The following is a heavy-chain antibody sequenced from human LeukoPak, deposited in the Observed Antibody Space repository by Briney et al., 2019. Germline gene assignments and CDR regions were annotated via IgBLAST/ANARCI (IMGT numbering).Heavy chain of an antibody. CDR1: GGSISSSSYY. CDR3: ARDIGGGGAFDI. J-gene: IGHJ3*02. Sequence: PSETLSLTCTVSGGSISSSSYYWGWIRQPPGKGLEWIGSIYYSGSTYYNPSLKSRVTISVDTSKNQFSLKLSSVTAADTAVYYCARDIGGGGAFDIWGQGTMVTVSS. CDR2: IYYSGST. D-gene: IGHD3-16*01. V-gene: IGHV4-39*07.